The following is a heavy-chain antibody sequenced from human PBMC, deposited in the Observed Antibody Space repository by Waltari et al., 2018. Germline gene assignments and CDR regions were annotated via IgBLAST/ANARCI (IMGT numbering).Heavy chain of an antibody. D-gene: IGHD3-10*01. CDR2: VDPEDGET. J-gene: IGHJ3*02. Sequence: EVQLVQSGAEVKKPGATVKISCKVSGYTFTDYYMHWVQQAPGKGLEWMGLVDPEDGETIYAEKFQGRVTITADTSTDTAYMELSSLRSEDTAVYYCATGRRSGGSGSYLFAFDIWGQGTMVTVSS. CDR1: GYTFTDYY. CDR3: ATGRRSGGSGSYLFAFDI. V-gene: IGHV1-69-2*01.